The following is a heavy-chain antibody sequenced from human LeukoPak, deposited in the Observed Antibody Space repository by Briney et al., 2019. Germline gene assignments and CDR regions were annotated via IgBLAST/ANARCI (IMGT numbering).Heavy chain of an antibody. V-gene: IGHV1-69*01. CDR3: ASRHCSGGGCYFAGADPFDY. Sequence: SVKVSCKASGGTFSSYAISWVRQAPGQGLEWMGGIIPIFGTANYAQKFQGRVTITADESTSTAYMELSSLRSEDTAVYYCASRHCSGGGCYFAGADPFDYWGQGILVTVSS. CDR2: IIPIFGTA. D-gene: IGHD2-15*01. J-gene: IGHJ4*02. CDR1: GGTFSSYA.